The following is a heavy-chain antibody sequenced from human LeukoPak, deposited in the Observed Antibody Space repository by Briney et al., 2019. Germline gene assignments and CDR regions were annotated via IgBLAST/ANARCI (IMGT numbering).Heavy chain of an antibody. V-gene: IGHV4-59*01. Sequence: SETLSLTCTVSGGSISSYYWSWIRQPPGKGLEWIGYIYYSGGTNYNPSLKSRVTISVDTSKNQFSLKLSSVTAADTAVYYCARDGPQYYDILTGCYSGGWFDPWGQGTLVTVSS. J-gene: IGHJ5*02. CDR3: ARDGPQYYDILTGCYSGGWFDP. D-gene: IGHD3-9*01. CDR1: GGSISSYY. CDR2: IYYSGGT.